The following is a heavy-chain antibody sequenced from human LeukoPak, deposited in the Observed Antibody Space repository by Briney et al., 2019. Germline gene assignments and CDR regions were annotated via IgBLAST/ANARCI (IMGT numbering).Heavy chain of an antibody. V-gene: IGHV3-30*02. Sequence: GGSLRLSCAASGFTFSSYGMHWVRQAPGKGLEWVAFIRYDGSNKYYADSVKGRFTISRDNSKNTLYLQVNSLRAEDTAVYYCANLVVVTARGDYWGQGTLVTVSS. CDR1: GFTFSSYG. CDR2: IRYDGSNK. CDR3: ANLVVVTARGDY. D-gene: IGHD2-21*02. J-gene: IGHJ4*02.